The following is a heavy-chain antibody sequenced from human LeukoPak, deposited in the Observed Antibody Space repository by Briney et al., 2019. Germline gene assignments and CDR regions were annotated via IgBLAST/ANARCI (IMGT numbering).Heavy chain of an antibody. CDR3: ARALTYYYDSSGYLGFDY. V-gene: IGHV3-30*04. CDR1: GFTFSSYA. Sequence: GGSLRLSCAASGFTFSSYAMHWVRQAPGKGLEWVAVISYDGSNKYYADSVKGRFTISRDNYKNTLYLQMNSLRAEETAVYYCARALTYYYDSSGYLGFDYWGQGTLVTVSS. J-gene: IGHJ4*02. CDR2: ISYDGSNK. D-gene: IGHD3-22*01.